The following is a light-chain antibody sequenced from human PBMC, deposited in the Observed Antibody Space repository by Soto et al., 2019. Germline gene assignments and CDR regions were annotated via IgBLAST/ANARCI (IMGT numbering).Light chain of an antibody. V-gene: IGKV1-17*01. CDR2: VAS. Sequence: DIQMTQSPSSLSASVGDRVTITCRASQGVSNDLVWYQQKPGKAPKRLIYVASSLQSGVPSRFIGSGSGTELTLTISSLQPEDFATYYCLQHDSYPWTFGQGTKVEIK. CDR1: QGVSND. CDR3: LQHDSYPWT. J-gene: IGKJ1*01.